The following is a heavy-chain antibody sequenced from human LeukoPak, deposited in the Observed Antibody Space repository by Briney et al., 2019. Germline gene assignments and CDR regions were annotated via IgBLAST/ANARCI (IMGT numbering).Heavy chain of an antibody. V-gene: IGHV3-48*03. CDR1: GFTLSSYE. CDR3: ARGYFDWLLDPFDY. CDR2: ISSSGSTI. D-gene: IGHD3-9*01. J-gene: IGHJ4*02. Sequence: GGSLRLSCAASGFTLSSYEMNWVRQAPGKGLEWVSYISSSGSTIYYADSVKGRFTISRDNAKNSLYLQMNSLRAEDTAVYYCARGYFDWLLDPFDYWGQGTLVTVSS.